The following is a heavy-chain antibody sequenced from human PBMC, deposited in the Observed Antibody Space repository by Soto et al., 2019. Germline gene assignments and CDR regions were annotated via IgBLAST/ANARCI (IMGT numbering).Heavy chain of an antibody. Sequence: PGGSLRLSCAASGFTFSSHTMNWVRQAPGRGLEWLAYISRSGETIYYADSVKGRFTISRDNAKTSLFLQMNSLRDEDTAVYYCASRHLEGCSGTDCIYFFDYCGQGTLVTVYS. J-gene: IGHJ4*02. CDR2: ISRSGETI. CDR3: ASRHLEGCSGTDCIYFFDY. CDR1: GFTFSSHT. D-gene: IGHD2-15*01. V-gene: IGHV3-48*02.